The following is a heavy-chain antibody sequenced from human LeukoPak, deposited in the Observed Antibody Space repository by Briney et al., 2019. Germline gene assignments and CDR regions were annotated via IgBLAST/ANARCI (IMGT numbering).Heavy chain of an antibody. CDR3: ARDLLDIATGYNNWFDP. V-gene: IGHV1-69*04. D-gene: IGHD3-9*01. CDR2: IIPILGIA. Sequence: ASVTVSCKASGGTFSSYAISWVRQAPGQGLEWMGRIIPILGIANYAQKFQGRVTITADKSTSTAYMELSSLRSEDTAVYYRARDLLDIATGYNNWFDPWGQGTRVTVSS. CDR1: GGTFSSYA. J-gene: IGHJ5*02.